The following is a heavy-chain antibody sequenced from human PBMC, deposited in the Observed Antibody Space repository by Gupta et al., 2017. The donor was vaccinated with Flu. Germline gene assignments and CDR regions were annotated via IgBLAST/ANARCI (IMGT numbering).Heavy chain of an antibody. CDR2: VTGNGGGA. J-gene: IGHJ4*02. CDR1: GFTFSSYA. V-gene: IGHV3-23*01. D-gene: IGHD1-26*01. Sequence: EVQLLESGGGLVQPGGSLRLSFPSSGFTFSSYAMSWVRQAPGKGLEWVSAVTGNGGGAYYADSVKGRFSISRDNSKNTLSLQMNSMRVEDTAVYYCAKGTTQWELYDCWGQGTLVTVSS. CDR3: AKGTTQWELYDC.